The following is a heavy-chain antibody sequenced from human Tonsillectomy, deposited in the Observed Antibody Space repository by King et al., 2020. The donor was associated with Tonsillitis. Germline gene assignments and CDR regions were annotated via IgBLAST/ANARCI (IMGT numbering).Heavy chain of an antibody. Sequence: QLQESGPGLVKPSQTLSLTCTASGDSISGGAYYWSLIRQLPGKGPEWIGYVHYSGNTYYKSSLRGRLTISVDTSKSHFSLKLTSVTAADTAVYYCARGGFSSSFLDLYFDLWGRGTLVTVSS. CDR2: VHYSGNT. CDR1: GDSISGGAYY. V-gene: IGHV4-31*03. D-gene: IGHD6-13*01. J-gene: IGHJ2*01. CDR3: ARGGFSSSFLDLYFDL.